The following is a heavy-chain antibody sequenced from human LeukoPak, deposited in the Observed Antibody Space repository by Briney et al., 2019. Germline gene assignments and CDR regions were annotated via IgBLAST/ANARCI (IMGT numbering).Heavy chain of an antibody. CDR3: ARAAAAL. J-gene: IGHJ4*02. V-gene: IGHV3-7*01. CDR1: GFTFSSYW. Sequence: GGSLRLSLAAPGFTFSSYWMSWVRQAPGKGLEWVAKIKRDGSEKYYVDSVKGRFTISRDNAKNSLYLQMNSLRAEDTAVYYCARAAAALWGQGTLVTVSS. CDR2: IKRDGSEK. D-gene: IGHD6-13*01.